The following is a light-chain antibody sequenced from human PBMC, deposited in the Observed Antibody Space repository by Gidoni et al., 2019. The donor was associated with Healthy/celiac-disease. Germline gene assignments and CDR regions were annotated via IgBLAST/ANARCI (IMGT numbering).Light chain of an antibody. CDR1: QSVSSSY. CDR2: GAS. Sequence: EIVLTQSPGTRSLSPGERATLSCRASQSVSSSYLAWYQQKPGQAPRLLIYGASSRATVIPDRFSGSGSGTDFTLTISRLEPEDFAVYYCQQYGSSPPWTFGQGTKVEIK. J-gene: IGKJ1*01. CDR3: QQYGSSPPWT. V-gene: IGKV3-20*01.